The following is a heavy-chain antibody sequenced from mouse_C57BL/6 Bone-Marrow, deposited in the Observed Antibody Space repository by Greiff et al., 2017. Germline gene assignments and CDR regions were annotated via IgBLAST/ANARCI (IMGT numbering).Heavy chain of an antibody. CDR1: GFTFSSYG. CDR3: ARGVYYYAMDY. CDR2: ISPGGSYT. J-gene: IGHJ4*01. Sequence: VQLKESGGDLVKPGGSLKLSCAASGFTFSSYGMSWVRQTPDKRLEWVATISPGGSYTYYPDSVKGRFTISRDNAKNTLYLQMSSLKSEDTAVYYCARGVYYYAMDYWGQGTSVTVSS. V-gene: IGHV5-6*01.